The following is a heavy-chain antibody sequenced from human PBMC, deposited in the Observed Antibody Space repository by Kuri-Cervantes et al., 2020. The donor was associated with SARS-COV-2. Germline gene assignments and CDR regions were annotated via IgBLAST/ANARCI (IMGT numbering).Heavy chain of an antibody. Sequence: GSLRLSCTVSGGSISSSSYYWGWIRQPPGKGLEWIGSIYYSGSTYYNPSLKSRVTISVDTSKNQFSPKLSSVTAADTAVYYCARHPVYYDILTGHYTPYYFDYWGQGTLVTVSS. J-gene: IGHJ4*02. CDR3: ARHPVYYDILTGHYTPYYFDY. CDR2: IYYSGST. V-gene: IGHV4-39*01. CDR1: GGSISSSSYY. D-gene: IGHD3-9*01.